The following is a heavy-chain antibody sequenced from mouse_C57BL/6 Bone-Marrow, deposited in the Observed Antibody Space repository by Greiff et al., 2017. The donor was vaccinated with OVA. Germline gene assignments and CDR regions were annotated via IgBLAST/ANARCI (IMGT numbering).Heavy chain of an antibody. CDR1: GFTLSSYG. V-gene: IGHV5-6*01. CDR3: ARPLITTVVDY. D-gene: IGHD1-1*01. Sequence: EVHLVESGGDLVKPGGSLKLSCAASGFTLSSYGMSWVRQTPDKRLEWVATISSGGSYTYYPDSVKGRFTISRDNAKNTLYLQMSSLKSEDTAMYYCARPLITTVVDYWGQGTTLTVSS. CDR2: ISSGGSYT. J-gene: IGHJ2*01.